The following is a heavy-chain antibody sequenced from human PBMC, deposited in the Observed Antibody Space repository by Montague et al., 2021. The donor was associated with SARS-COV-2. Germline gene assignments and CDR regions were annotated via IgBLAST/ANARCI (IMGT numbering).Heavy chain of an antibody. J-gene: IGHJ4*02. CDR2: IDWDDDK. CDR3: ARIRDYDILTGSYSGFDY. CDR1: GFSLSTSGMC. Sequence: LFNPPPPLPLPCPFSGFSLSTSGMCVSWIRQPPGKALEWLALIDWDDDKYYSTSLKTRLTISKDTSKNQVVLTMTNMDPVDTATYYCARIRDYDILTGSYSGFDYWGQGTLVTVSS. D-gene: IGHD3-9*01. V-gene: IGHV2-70*01.